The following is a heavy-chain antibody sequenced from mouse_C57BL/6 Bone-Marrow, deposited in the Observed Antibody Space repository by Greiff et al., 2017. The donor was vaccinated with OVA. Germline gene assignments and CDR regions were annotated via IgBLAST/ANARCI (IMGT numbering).Heavy chain of an antibody. CDR3: ARVWRYYFDY. J-gene: IGHJ2*01. V-gene: IGHV3-8*01. Sequence: EVQLQESGPGLAQPSQSLSLSCSVSGYSITSDYWNWIRKFPGNKLEYIGYISYSGSTYYNPAPKSRISITRDTSKNQHYLQLKSVTTEDTATYYCARVWRYYFDYWGQGTALTVTS. CDR1: GYSITSDY. D-gene: IGHD1-1*02. CDR2: ISYSGST.